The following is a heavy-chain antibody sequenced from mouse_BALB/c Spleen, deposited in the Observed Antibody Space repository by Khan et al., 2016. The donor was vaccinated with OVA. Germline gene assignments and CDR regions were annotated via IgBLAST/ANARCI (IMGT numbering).Heavy chain of an antibody. D-gene: IGHD1-1*01. Sequence: EVELVESGGDVVKPGGSLKLSCAASGFTFSTYGMSWVRQTPDKRLEWVATVSTGGHYTYYADTVTGRFTISRDNAKNTLYLQMTSLKSEDKAMFNCARLAYYYDSEGFDYWGQGTLVTVSA. CDR2: VSTGGHYT. CDR3: ARLAYYYDSEGFDY. V-gene: IGHV5-6*01. CDR1: GFTFSTYG. J-gene: IGHJ3*01.